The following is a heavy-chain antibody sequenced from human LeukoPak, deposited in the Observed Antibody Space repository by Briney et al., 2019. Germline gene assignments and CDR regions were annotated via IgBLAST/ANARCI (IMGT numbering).Heavy chain of an antibody. CDR3: ARGTYGYYMDV. V-gene: IGHV4-38-2*02. D-gene: IGHD4-17*01. CDR2: IYRSVST. CDR1: HYSISNSLY. Sequence: SEPLSLTCSGSHYSISNSLYWGWLGQPPGKGLEWIGSIYRSVSTFYNPSLKSRVTISLDTSKNQFSLKLSSVTAADTAVYFCARGTYGYYMDVWGKGTTVTVSS. J-gene: IGHJ6*03.